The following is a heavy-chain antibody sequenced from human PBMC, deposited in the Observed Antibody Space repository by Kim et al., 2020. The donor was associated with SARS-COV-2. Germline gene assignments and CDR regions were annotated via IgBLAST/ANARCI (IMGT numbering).Heavy chain of an antibody. D-gene: IGHD6-13*01. J-gene: IGHJ6*02. CDR1: GFTVSSNY. Sequence: GGSLRLSCAASGFTVSSNYMSWVRQAPGKGLEWVSVIYSGGSTYYADSVKGRFTISRDNSKNTLYLQMNSLRAEDTAVYYCAREGAAAGSGVVYYYGMDVWGQGTTVTVSS. CDR3: AREGAAAGSGVVYYYGMDV. V-gene: IGHV3-53*01. CDR2: IYSGGST.